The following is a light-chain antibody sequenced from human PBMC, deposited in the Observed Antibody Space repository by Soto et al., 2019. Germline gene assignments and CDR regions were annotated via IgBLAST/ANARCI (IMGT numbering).Light chain of an antibody. CDR1: QSVSSN. Sequence: DIVMTQSPDSLAVSLGERATLSCRASQSVSSNLAWYQQKPGQAPRLLIYGASARATGIPARFSGSGSGTDFTLTISSLEPEDFAVYYCQQRSNWPPLTFGGGTKVDIK. CDR2: GAS. J-gene: IGKJ4*01. CDR3: QQRSNWPPLT. V-gene: IGKV3-11*01.